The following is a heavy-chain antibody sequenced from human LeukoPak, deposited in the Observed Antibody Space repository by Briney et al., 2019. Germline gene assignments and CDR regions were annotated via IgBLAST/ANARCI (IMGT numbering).Heavy chain of an antibody. CDR3: AKRSNFWTGYLDY. CDR1: KFTFSNYA. D-gene: IGHD3/OR15-3a*01. CDR2: ISGSGGST. Sequence: GGSLRLSCTAFKFTFSNYAMSWVRQAPGKGLEWVSVISGSGGSTYYADSVKGRFTISRDNSKDTLFLQMNSLRTEDTAVYYCAKRSNFWTGYLDYWGQGTLVTVSS. J-gene: IGHJ4*02. V-gene: IGHV3-23*01.